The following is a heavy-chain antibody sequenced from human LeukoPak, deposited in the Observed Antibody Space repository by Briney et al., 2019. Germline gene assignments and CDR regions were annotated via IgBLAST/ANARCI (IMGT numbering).Heavy chain of an antibody. CDR1: GYSISSGYY. Sequence: PSETLSLTCAGTGYSISSGYYWDWVRQPPGKGLEWIGSIYHSGSTYYNPSLKSRVTISVDTSKNQFSLKLSSVTAADTAVYYCARYWSCYDFWSGPEGYMDVWGKGTTVTVSS. CDR2: IYHSGST. J-gene: IGHJ6*03. D-gene: IGHD3-3*01. V-gene: IGHV4-38-2*01. CDR3: ARYWSCYDFWSGPEGYMDV.